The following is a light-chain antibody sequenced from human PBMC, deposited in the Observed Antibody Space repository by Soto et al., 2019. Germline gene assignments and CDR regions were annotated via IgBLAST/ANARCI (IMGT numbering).Light chain of an antibody. CDR3: QRYGTSRT. CDR2: GIS. V-gene: IGKV3-20*01. CDR1: QSVSSNY. J-gene: IGKJ1*01. Sequence: EIVLTQSPGTLSLSPGERATLSCRASQSVSSNYLAWYQQKSGQAPRLLIYGISSRATGIPDRFSGSASGTDFTLTISRLEPEDVAVYYCQRYGTSRTFGQGTKVEIK.